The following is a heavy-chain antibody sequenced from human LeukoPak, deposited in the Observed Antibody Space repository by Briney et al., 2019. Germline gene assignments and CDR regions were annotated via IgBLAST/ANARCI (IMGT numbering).Heavy chain of an antibody. D-gene: IGHD2-2*01. Sequence: ASVKVSCKASGYTFTGYYMHWVRQAPGQGLEWMGWINPNRGGTNYAQKFQGRVTMTRDTSISTAYMELSRLTSDDTAVYYCARGLSDKVVVVPAAIDYWGQGTLVTVSS. CDR1: GYTFTGYY. CDR3: ARGLSDKVVVVPAAIDY. CDR2: INPNRGGT. V-gene: IGHV1-2*02. J-gene: IGHJ4*02.